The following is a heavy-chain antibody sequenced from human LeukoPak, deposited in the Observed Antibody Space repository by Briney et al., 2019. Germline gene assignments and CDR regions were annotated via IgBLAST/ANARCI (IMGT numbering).Heavy chain of an antibody. D-gene: IGHD5-24*01. CDR1: GFTFSDYY. CDR2: ISSSSSYT. J-gene: IGHJ4*02. Sequence: PGGSLRLSCAASGFTFSDYYMSWIGQAPGEGLEWVSYISSSSSYTNYADSVKGRFTISRDNAKNSLYLQMNSLRAEDTAVYYCAKDLRDGYNSPDYWSQGTLVTVSS. V-gene: IGHV3-11*06. CDR3: AKDLRDGYNSPDY.